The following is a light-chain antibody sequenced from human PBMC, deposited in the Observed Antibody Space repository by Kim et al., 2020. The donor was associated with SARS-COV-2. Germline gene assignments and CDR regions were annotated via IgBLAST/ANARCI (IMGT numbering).Light chain of an antibody. CDR3: QQYGSSRYT. J-gene: IGKJ2*01. CDR1: QSVTSSY. Sequence: LSPEERATLSCRASQSVTSSYLAWYQQRPGQAPRLLIYSASSRAPGIPDRFSGSGSGTDFSLTISRLEPEDFAMYYCQQYGSSRYTFGQGTKLEI. CDR2: SAS. V-gene: IGKV3-20*01.